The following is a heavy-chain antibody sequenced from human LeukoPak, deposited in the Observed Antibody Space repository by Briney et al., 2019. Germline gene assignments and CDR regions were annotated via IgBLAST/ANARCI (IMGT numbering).Heavy chain of an antibody. V-gene: IGHV1-69*13. J-gene: IGHJ1*01. CDR2: IIPIFGTA. CDR3: AREKGCSSTSCPNFQH. Sequence: SVKVSCKASGGTFSSYAISWVRQAPGQGLEWMGGIIPIFGTANYAQKFQGRVTITADESTSTAYMELSSLRSEDTAVYYCAREKGCSSTSCPNFQHWGQGTLVTVSS. D-gene: IGHD2-2*01. CDR1: GGTFSSYA.